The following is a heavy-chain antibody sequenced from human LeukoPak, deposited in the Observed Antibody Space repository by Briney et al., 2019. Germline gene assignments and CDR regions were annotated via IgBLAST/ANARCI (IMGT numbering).Heavy chain of an antibody. D-gene: IGHD2-2*01. CDR1: EYSFTSYW. CDR2: IYPGDSDT. V-gene: IGHV5-51*01. CDR3: ARRDCSNTSCDGYYFDY. J-gene: IGHJ4*02. Sequence: GESLKISCKGSEYSFTSYWIGWVRQMPGKGLEWMGVIYPGDSDTRYSPSFQGRVTISADKSINTAYLQWGSLKASDTAMYYCARRDCSNTSCDGYYFDYWGQGTLVTVSS.